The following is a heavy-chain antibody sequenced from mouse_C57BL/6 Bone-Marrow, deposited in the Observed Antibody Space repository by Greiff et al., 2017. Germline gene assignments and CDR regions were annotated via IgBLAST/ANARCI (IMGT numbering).Heavy chain of an antibody. J-gene: IGHJ2*01. V-gene: IGHV1-55*01. D-gene: IGHD1-1*01. Sequence: VQLQQSGAELVKPGASVKMSCKASGYTFTSYWITWVKQRPGQGLEWIGDIYPGSGSTNYNEKFKSKATLTVDTSSSTAYMQLSSLTSEDSAVYYCAREGFYYYGSRIDYWGQGTTLTVSS. CDR2: IYPGSGST. CDR1: GYTFTSYW. CDR3: AREGFYYYGSRIDY.